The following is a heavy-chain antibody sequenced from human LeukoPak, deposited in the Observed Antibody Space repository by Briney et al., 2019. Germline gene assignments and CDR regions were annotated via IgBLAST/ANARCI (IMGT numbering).Heavy chain of an antibody. CDR3: ARDKPYVWGSYRYLNHTWFDP. D-gene: IGHD3-16*02. J-gene: IGHJ5*02. Sequence: GASVKVSCKASGYTFTGYYMHWVRQAPGQGLEWMGWINPNSGGTNYAQKFQGRVTMTRDTSISTAYMELSRLRSDDTAVYYCARDKPYVWGSYRYLNHTWFDPWGRGTLVTVSS. CDR2: INPNSGGT. V-gene: IGHV1-2*02. CDR1: GYTFTGYY.